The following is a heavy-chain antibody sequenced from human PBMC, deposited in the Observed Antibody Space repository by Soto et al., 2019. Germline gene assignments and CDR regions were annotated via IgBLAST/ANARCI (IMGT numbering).Heavy chain of an antibody. D-gene: IGHD5-18*01. J-gene: IGHJ4*02. V-gene: IGHV3-49*03. CDR3: TRDHYGRGFSSGAFDS. CDR1: GFTFGDYA. CDR2: IKSKAFGGTP. Sequence: GGSMRLSCSPSGFTFGDYAMNWFRQAPGKGLEWVGFIKSKAFGGTPEYAASVKGRFTISRDDSMSIAYLQMNSLKTDDTAVYYCTRDHYGRGFSSGAFDSWGQGTPVTVSS.